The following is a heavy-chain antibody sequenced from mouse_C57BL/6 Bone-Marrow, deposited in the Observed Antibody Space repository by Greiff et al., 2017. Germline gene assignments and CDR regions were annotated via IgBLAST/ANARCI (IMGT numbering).Heavy chain of an antibody. Sequence: VHLVESGAELARPGASVKLSCKASGYTFTSYGISWVKQRTGQGLEWIGEIYPRSGNTYYNEKFKGKATLTADKSSSTAYMELRSLTSEDSAVYFCARHSVFAYWGQGTLVTVSA. CDR2: IYPRSGNT. CDR3: ARHSVFAY. J-gene: IGHJ3*01. CDR1: GYTFTSYG. V-gene: IGHV1-81*01.